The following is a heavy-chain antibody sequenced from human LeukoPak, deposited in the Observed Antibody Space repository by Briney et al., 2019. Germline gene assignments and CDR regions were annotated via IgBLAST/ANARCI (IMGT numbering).Heavy chain of an antibody. V-gene: IGHV3-30-3*01. CDR2: ISYDGSNK. CDR3: ARVWSPNGRELFPGYYGMDV. D-gene: IGHD1-26*01. Sequence: GGSLRLSCAASGFTFSSYAMHWVRQAPGKGLEWVAVISYDGSNKYYADSVKGRFTISRDNSKNTLYLQMNSLRAEDTAVYYCARVWSPNGRELFPGYYGMDVWGQGTTVTVSS. J-gene: IGHJ6*02. CDR1: GFTFSSYA.